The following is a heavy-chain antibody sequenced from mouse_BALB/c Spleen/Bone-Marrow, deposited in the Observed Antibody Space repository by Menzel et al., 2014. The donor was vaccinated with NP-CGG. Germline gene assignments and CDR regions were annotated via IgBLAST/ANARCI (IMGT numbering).Heavy chain of an antibody. CDR1: GYTFTGYW. CDR2: INPSNGRT. J-gene: IGHJ4*01. Sequence: VKLMESGAELVKPGASVKLSCKASGYTFTGYWMHWVKQRPGQGLEWIGEINPSNGRTNYNEKFKSMATLTVDKSSSTAYMQLRSLTSEDSAAFYCARLIYGSSYIVDFLGQGTSVTVSS. CDR3: ARLIYGSSYIVDF. D-gene: IGHD1-1*01. V-gene: IGHV1S81*02.